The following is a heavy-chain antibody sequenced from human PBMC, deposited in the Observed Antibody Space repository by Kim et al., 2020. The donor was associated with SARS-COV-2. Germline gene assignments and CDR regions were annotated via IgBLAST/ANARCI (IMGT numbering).Heavy chain of an antibody. D-gene: IGHD6-19*01. CDR2: ISGSGGST. CDR3: AKVQWLEGTLDY. CDR1: GFTFSSYA. V-gene: IGHV3-23*01. J-gene: IGHJ4*02. Sequence: GGSLTLSCAASGFTFSSYAMSWVRQAPGKGLEWVSAISGSGGSTYYADSVKGRFTIYRDNSKNTLYLQMNSLRAEDTAVYYCAKVQWLEGTLDYWGQGTLVTVSS.